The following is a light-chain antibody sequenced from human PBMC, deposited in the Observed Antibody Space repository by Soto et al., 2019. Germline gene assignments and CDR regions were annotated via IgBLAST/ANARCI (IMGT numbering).Light chain of an antibody. Sequence: DIQLTQSPSTLSASVGDTVAITCRASQSVSDWLAWYQQKPGKAPKLLIYGASNLENGVPSRFSGGGAGTEFTLTVSNLQPDDFVTYYCQQYNHYSPWTFGQGTKVEI. CDR3: QQYNHYSPWT. CDR2: GAS. J-gene: IGKJ1*01. V-gene: IGKV1-5*01. CDR1: QSVSDW.